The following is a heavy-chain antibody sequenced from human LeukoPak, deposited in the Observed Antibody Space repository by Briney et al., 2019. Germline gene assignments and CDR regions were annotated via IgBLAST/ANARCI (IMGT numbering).Heavy chain of an antibody. Sequence: PSETLSLTCAVSGGSISSGGYSWSWIRQHPGKGLEWIGYIYYSGSTYYNPSLKSRVTISVDTSKNQFSLKLSSVTAADTAVYYCARVGAAGTGYWGQGTLVTVSS. J-gene: IGHJ4*02. D-gene: IGHD6-13*01. CDR2: IYYSGST. V-gene: IGHV4-31*11. CDR1: GGSISSGGYS. CDR3: ARVGAAGTGY.